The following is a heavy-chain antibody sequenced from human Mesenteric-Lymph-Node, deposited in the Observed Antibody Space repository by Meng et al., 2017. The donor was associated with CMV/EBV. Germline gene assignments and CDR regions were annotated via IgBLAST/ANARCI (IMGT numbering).Heavy chain of an antibody. CDR2: VSGNSGHI. CDR3: ARDTPTYCTSFTCYHDYYYGMDV. D-gene: IGHD2-2*01. J-gene: IGHJ6*02. V-gene: IGHV3-21*01. CDR1: GFTFDKYT. Sequence: GGSLRLSCAASGFTFDKYTMNWVRQAPGKGLEWISSVSGNSGHISLADSVKGRFIISRDNAQNSLHLQISSLRAEDTAVYYCARDTPTYCTSFTCYHDYYYGMDVWGQGTTVTVSS.